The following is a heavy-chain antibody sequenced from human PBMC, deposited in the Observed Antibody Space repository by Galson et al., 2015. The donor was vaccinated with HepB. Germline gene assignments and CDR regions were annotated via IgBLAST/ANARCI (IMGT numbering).Heavy chain of an antibody. J-gene: IGHJ4*02. V-gene: IGHV3-30*04. D-gene: IGHD3-10*01. CDR1: GFTFSSYA. CDR2: ISYDGSNK. Sequence: SLRLSCAASGFTFSSYAMHWVRQAPGKGLEWVAVISYDGSNKYYADSVKGRFTISRDNSKNTLYLQMNSLRAEDTAVYYCARDPCYYGPPSYYFDYWGQGTLVTVSS. CDR3: ARDPCYYGPPSYYFDY.